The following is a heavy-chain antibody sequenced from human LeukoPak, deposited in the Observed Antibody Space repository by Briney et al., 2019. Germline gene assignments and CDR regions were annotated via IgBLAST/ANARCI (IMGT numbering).Heavy chain of an antibody. D-gene: IGHD6-19*01. CDR1: GFTFSSYW. V-gene: IGHV3-7*01. J-gene: IGHJ4*02. CDR2: IKQDGSEK. CDR3: ASGGYSSGWYYFDY. Sequence: GGSLRLSCAASGFTFSSYWMSWVRQAPGKGREWVANIKQDGSEKYYVDSVKGRFTISRDNAKNSLYLQMNSLRAEGTAVYYCASGGYSSGWYYFDYWGQGTLVTVSS.